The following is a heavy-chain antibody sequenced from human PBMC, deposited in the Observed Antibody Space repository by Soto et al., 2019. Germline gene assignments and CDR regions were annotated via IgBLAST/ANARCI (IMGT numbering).Heavy chain of an antibody. D-gene: IGHD6-13*01. J-gene: IGHJ2*01. Sequence: QVQLVQSGAEVKKPGASVKVSCKASGYTFTSYDINWVRQATGQGLEWMGWMNPNSGNTGYAQKFQGRVTMTSNTPISTAYMELSSLRAEDTAVYYCVRRGFSSSWGYWYFDLWGRGTLVTVSS. CDR2: MNPNSGNT. CDR3: VRRGFSSSWGYWYFDL. V-gene: IGHV1-8*01. CDR1: GYTFTSYD.